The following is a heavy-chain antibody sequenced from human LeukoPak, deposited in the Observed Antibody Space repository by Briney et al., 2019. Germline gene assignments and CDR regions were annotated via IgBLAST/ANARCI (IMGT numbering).Heavy chain of an antibody. V-gene: IGHV3-23*01. CDR2: ISGSGGRT. D-gene: IGHD3-16*01. J-gene: IGHJ4*02. Sequence: GGSLRLSCVTSGFTFRNFALNGVRQAPGKELEWVSVISGSGGRTNYADSVKGRFTISRDNSKNTLYLQMNSLRAEDTAVYYCARDPRGPMGFDYWGQGTLVTVSS. CDR1: GFTFRNFA. CDR3: ARDPRGPMGFDY.